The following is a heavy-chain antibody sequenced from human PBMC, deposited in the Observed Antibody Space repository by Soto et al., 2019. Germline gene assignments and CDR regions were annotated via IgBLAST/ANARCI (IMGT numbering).Heavy chain of an antibody. Sequence: SETLSLTCAVYGGSFSGYYWSWIRQPPGKGLEWIGEIDHSGSTNYNPSLKSRVTISVDTSKNQFSLKLSSVTAADTAVYYCARGGRGNYGSGSYYNVHHYYGMDVWGQGTTVTVSS. J-gene: IGHJ6*02. CDR3: ARGGRGNYGSGSYYNVHHYYGMDV. V-gene: IGHV4-34*01. D-gene: IGHD3-10*01. CDR2: IDHSGST. CDR1: GGSFSGYY.